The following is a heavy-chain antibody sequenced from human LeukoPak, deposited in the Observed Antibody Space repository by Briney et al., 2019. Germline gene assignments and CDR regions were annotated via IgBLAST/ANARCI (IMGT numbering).Heavy chain of an antibody. J-gene: IGHJ2*01. Sequence: GGSLRLSCAASGFTFSSYAMHWVRQAPGKGLEWVAVISYDGSNKYYADSVKGRFTISRDNSKNTLYLQMNSLRAEDTAVYYCARGVPAAAKKPSFDLWGRGILVTVFS. CDR3: ARGVPAAAKKPSFDL. CDR2: ISYDGSNK. D-gene: IGHD2-2*01. CDR1: GFTFSSYA. V-gene: IGHV3-30-3*01.